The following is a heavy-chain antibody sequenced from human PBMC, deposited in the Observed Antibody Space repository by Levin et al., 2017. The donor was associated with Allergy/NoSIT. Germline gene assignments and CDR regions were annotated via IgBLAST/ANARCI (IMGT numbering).Heavy chain of an antibody. CDR2: INHSGST. V-gene: IGHV4-34*01. D-gene: IGHD3-10*01. Sequence: PSETLSLTCAVYGGSFSGYYWSWIRQPPGKGLEWIGEINHSGSTNYNPSLKSRVTISVDTSKNQFSLKLSSVTAADTAVYYCARGVRLRCITIWGQGTMVTVSS. CDR3: ARGVRLRCITI. J-gene: IGHJ3*02. CDR1: GGSFSGYY.